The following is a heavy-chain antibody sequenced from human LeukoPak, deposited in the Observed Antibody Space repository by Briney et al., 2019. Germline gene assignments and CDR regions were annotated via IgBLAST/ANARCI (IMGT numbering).Heavy chain of an antibody. Sequence: QAGGSLRLSCAASGFTFSSYAMSWVRQAPGKGLEWVSSIGGSGGSTYYADSVKGRFTISRDNSKNTLYLQMNSLRAEDTAVYYCAKVETAAAATLRGFDYWGQGTLVTVSS. CDR2: IGGSGGST. D-gene: IGHD6-13*01. V-gene: IGHV3-23*01. CDR1: GFTFSSYA. CDR3: AKVETAAAATLRGFDY. J-gene: IGHJ4*02.